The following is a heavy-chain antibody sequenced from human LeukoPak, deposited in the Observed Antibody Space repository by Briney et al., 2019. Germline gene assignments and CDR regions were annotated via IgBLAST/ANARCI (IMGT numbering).Heavy chain of an antibody. CDR1: GYTFTGYY. CDR2: INPNSGGT. V-gene: IGHV1-2*02. Sequence: ASVKVSCKASGYTFTGYYMHWVRQAPGQGLEWMGWINPNSGGTNYAQKFQGRVTMTRDTSISTAYMELSRLRSDDTAVYYCARDEVPLVAAAGISVFDYWGQGTLVTVCS. D-gene: IGHD6-13*01. J-gene: IGHJ4*02. CDR3: ARDEVPLVAAAGISVFDY.